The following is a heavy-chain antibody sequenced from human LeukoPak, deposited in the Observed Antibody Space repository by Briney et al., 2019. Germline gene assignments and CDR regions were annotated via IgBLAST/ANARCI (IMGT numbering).Heavy chain of an antibody. CDR1: GGSISSGSYY. J-gene: IGHJ5*02. D-gene: IGHD6-13*01. CDR2: IYTSGST. CDR3: ARLDTLTQQLVP. V-gene: IGHV4-61*02. Sequence: SETLSLTCTVSGGSISSGSYYWSWIRQPAGKGLEWIGRIYTSGSTNYNPSLKSRVTISVDTSKNQFSLKLSSVTAADTAVYYCARLDTLTQQLVPWGQGTLVTVSS.